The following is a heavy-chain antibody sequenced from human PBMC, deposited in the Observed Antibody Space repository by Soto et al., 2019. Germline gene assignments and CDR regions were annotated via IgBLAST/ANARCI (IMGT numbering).Heavy chain of an antibody. CDR2: VSHDGRNT. J-gene: IGHJ4*02. Sequence: VQLVESGGGVVQPGRSLRLSCAASGFTFSDYAMQWVRQAPGKGLEWVAVVSHDGRNTHYADSVKGRFTISRDSSKTMVSREMTSLRDEDTAVYYCAKGGRQWLVTSDFNYWGQGALVTVSS. CDR1: GFTFSDYA. CDR3: AKGGRQWLVTSDFNY. D-gene: IGHD6-19*01. V-gene: IGHV3-30*18.